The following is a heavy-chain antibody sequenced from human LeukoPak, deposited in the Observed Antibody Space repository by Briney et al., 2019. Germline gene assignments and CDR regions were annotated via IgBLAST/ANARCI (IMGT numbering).Heavy chain of an antibody. D-gene: IGHD6-13*01. Sequence: ASVKVSCKASGYTFTSYDINWVRQATGQGLEWMGWMNPNSGNTGYAQKFQGRVTMTRNTSRSTAYMELSSLRSEDTAVYYCARGGSSRRSSSWFFDYWGQGTLVTVSS. CDR2: MNPNSGNT. CDR1: GYTFTSYD. CDR3: ARGGSSRRSSSWFFDY. J-gene: IGHJ4*02. V-gene: IGHV1-8*01.